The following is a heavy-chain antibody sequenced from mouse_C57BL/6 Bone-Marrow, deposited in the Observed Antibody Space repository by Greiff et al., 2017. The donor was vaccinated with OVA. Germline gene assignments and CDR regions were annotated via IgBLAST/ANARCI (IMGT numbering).Heavy chain of an antibody. D-gene: IGHD2-1*01. J-gene: IGHJ4*01. Sequence: EVHLVESGGGLVKPGGSLKLSCAASGFTFSDYGMHWVRQAPEKGLEWVAYISSGSSTIYYAATVKGRFTISRDTAKNTLFLQMTSLRSEDTAMYYCARRKNYFYGNYYYAMDYGGQGTAVTVSA. CDR3: ARRKNYFYGNYYYAMDY. V-gene: IGHV5-17*01. CDR2: ISSGSSTI. CDR1: GFTFSDYG.